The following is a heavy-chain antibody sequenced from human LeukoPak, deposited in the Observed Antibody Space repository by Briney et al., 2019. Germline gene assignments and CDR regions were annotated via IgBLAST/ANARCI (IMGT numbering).Heavy chain of an antibody. CDR1: GYRFSNYW. CDR2: IYPGDSDA. V-gene: IGHV5-51*01. D-gene: IGHD1-7*01. CDR3: ARGEITGTPVYY. Sequence: GESLKISCKGSGYRFSNYWIGWVRQMPGRGLKCMGIIYPGDSDARYSPSFQGQITMSADKSIDTAYLQWSSLKASDTAIYYCARGEITGTPVYYWGQGTLVTVSS. J-gene: IGHJ4*02.